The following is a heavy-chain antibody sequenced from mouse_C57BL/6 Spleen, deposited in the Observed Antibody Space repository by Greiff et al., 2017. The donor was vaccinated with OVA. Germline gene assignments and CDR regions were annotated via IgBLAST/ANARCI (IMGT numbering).Heavy chain of an antibody. CDR1: GYTFTDYY. D-gene: IGHD1-1*01. CDR2: INPNNGGT. Sequence: EVQLQQSGPELVKPGASVKISCKASGYTFTDYYMNWVKQSHGKSLEWIGDINPNNGGTSYNQKFKGKATLTVDKSSSTAYMELRSLTSEDSAVYYCARAVVASDYWGQGTTLTVSS. V-gene: IGHV1-26*01. J-gene: IGHJ2*01. CDR3: ARAVVASDY.